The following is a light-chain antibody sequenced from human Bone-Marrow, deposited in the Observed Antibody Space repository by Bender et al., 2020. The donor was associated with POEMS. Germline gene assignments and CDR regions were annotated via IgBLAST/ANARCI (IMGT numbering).Light chain of an antibody. CDR3: CSYTSSSTRV. J-gene: IGLJ2*01. V-gene: IGLV2-14*02. CDR2: DVS. CDR1: SSDVGNFYL. Sequence: QSALTQPASVSGSPGQSITISCTATSSDVGNFYLVSWYQQYPGKAPKLMIYDVSYRPSGVSNRFSGSKSGNTASLTISGLQAEDEADYYCCSYTSSSTRVFGGGTKLTVL.